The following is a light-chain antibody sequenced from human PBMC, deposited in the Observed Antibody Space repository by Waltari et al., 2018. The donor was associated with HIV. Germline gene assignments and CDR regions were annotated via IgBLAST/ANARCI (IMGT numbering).Light chain of an antibody. V-gene: IGLV6-57*01. Sequence: NFMLIQPHSVSESPGKTVTISCTRSSGSIASNYVHWYQQRPGSSPTTVIYDDYRRPSGGPDRFSGSIDSSSNSASLTISGLKTEDEADYYCQSYDSTNLVFGGGTKLTVL. CDR2: DDY. J-gene: IGLJ3*02. CDR3: QSYDSTNLV. CDR1: SGSIASNY.